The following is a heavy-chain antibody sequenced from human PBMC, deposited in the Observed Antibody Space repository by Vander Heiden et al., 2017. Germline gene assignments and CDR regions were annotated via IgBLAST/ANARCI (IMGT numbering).Heavy chain of an antibody. CDR1: GGPISSSSYY. J-gene: IGHJ4*02. Sequence: QLQLQESGPGLVKPSETLSLTCTVSGGPISSSSYYWGWIRQPPGKGLEWIGSIYYSGSTYYNPSLKSRVTISVDTSKNQFSLKLSSVTAADTAVYYCVGDYHVGLFDYWGQGTLVTVSS. D-gene: IGHD4-17*01. CDR3: VGDYHVGLFDY. CDR2: IYYSGST. V-gene: IGHV4-39*01.